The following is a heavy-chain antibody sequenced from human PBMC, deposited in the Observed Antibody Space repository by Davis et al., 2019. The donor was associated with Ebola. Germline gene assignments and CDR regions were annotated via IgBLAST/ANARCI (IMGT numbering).Heavy chain of an antibody. V-gene: IGHV3-23*01. D-gene: IGHD6-6*01. J-gene: IGHJ5*02. CDR3: AKGGGTSSSDFRRT. Sequence: GGSLRLFCAASGFTFSISAMNWVRQTPGKGLEWVSGISSSSSTIYYADSVKGRFTISRDNSKNTLYLQMNSLRAEDTAVYYCAKGGGTSSSDFRRTWGQGTLVTVSS. CDR2: ISSSSSTI. CDR1: GFTFSISA.